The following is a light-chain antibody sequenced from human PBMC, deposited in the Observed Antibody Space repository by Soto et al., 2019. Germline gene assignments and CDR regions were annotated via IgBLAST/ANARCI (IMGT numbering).Light chain of an antibody. V-gene: IGLV2-14*03. Sequence: QSVLTQPASVSGSPGQSITISCTGTSNDIGGNRYVSWYQQHPGKAPKLLIYDVTNRPSGVSNRFSGSKSGNTASLTISGFQAEDEAEYYCYSRRSVSTSTYVFGTGTKLTVL. CDR3: YSRRSVSTSTYV. CDR2: DVT. J-gene: IGLJ1*01. CDR1: SNDIGGNRY.